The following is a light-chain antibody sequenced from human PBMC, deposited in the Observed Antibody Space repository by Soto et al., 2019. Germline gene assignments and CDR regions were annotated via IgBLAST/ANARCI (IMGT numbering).Light chain of an antibody. V-gene: IGLV1-40*01. J-gene: IGLJ2*01. CDR2: GNS. CDR3: QSYDSSLSVVV. Sequence: QPVLTQPPSVSGAPGQRVTISCTGSSSNIGAGYDVHWYQQLPGTAPKLLIYGNSNRPSGVPDRFSGSKSGTSASLAITVLQAEDEADYYCQSYDSSLSVVVFGGGTKLTVL. CDR1: SSNIGAGYD.